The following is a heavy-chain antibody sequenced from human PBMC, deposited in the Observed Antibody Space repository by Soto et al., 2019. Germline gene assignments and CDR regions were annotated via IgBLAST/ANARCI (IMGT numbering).Heavy chain of an antibody. Sequence: SETLSLTCAVYGGSFSDYYWSWIRQPPGKGLQWIGEVNHSGSTNYNPSLMSRLTISVDTSKNQFSLKLTSVTAAETAVYYCVRTARQGAVAPHWFDRWGQGTQVTVSS. J-gene: IGHJ5*02. D-gene: IGHD2-21*02. V-gene: IGHV4-34*01. CDR3: VRTARQGAVAPHWFDR. CDR2: VNHSGST. CDR1: GGSFSDYY.